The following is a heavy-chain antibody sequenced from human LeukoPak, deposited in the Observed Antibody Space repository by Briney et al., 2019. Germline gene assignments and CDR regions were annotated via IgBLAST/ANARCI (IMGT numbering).Heavy chain of an antibody. D-gene: IGHD3-10*01. V-gene: IGHV3-23*01. CDR2: ITGSGGST. J-gene: IGHJ3*02. CDR1: GFTFSSYG. Sequence: GGSLRLSCEASGFTFSSYGMSWVRQAPGKGLEWVSGITGSGGSTYYADSVKDRFIISRDNSKNTLYLQMNSLRAEDTAVYYCAKDRPGAILWFDIWGQGTMVTVSS. CDR3: AKDRPGAILWFDI.